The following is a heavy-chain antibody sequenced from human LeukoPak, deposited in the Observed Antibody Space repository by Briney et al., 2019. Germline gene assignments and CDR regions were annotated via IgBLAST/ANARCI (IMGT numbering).Heavy chain of an antibody. CDR2: VSSGFHA. J-gene: IGHJ4*02. CDR3: VREARGYHYTYFDY. Sequence: PGGSLRLSYTAYGFTLGSHDMHWVRQIPGQGLEWVAAVSSGFHAFFADSVQGRFTVSREDARNSLYLQMNSLRAGDTAVYYCVREARGYHYTYFDYWGQGTLVTFSS. CDR1: GFTLGSHD. V-gene: IGHV3-13*01. D-gene: IGHD5-18*01.